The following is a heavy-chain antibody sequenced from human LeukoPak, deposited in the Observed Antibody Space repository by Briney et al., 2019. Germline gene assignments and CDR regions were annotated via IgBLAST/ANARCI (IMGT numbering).Heavy chain of an antibody. Sequence: GGSLRLSWAASGFTFSRYSMHWVRQAPGKGLVWVSHVNSDGSGTDYADSVKGRFTISRDNAKNTLYLQMNSLRVEDTAVYYCVCLGLGGLSLDWGQGTLVTVSS. CDR1: GFTFSRYS. CDR2: VNSDGSGT. CDR3: VCLGLGGLSLD. J-gene: IGHJ4*02. V-gene: IGHV3-74*01. D-gene: IGHD3-16*01.